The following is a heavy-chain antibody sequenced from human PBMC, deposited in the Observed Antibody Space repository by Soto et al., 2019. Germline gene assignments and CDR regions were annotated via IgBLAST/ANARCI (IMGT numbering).Heavy chain of an antibody. CDR3: ARSDYYGMDV. V-gene: IGHV5-51*01. J-gene: IGHJ6*02. CDR1: GYMFPIYH. CDR2: IYPGDSDT. Sequence: PGESLKISCEASGYMFPIYHISWVRQMPGKGLEWMGIIYPGDSDTRYSPSFQGQVTISADKSISTAYLQWSSLKASDTAMYYCARSDYYGMDVRGQETLVTVSS.